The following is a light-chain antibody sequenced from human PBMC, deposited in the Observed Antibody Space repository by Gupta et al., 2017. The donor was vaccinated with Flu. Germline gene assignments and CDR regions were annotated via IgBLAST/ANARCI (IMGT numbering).Light chain of an antibody. Sequence: QSALTQPRSVSGSPGQSVTISCTGASSDVGNFNYVSWYQQHPGNAPKVMIYDVSKRPSGVPDRFSGSKSGSTASLTISGLQAEDEADYYCCSYAGSYTYVFGTGTKVTVL. J-gene: IGLJ1*01. CDR1: SSDVGNFNY. CDR2: DVS. CDR3: CSYAGSYTYV. V-gene: IGLV2-11*01.